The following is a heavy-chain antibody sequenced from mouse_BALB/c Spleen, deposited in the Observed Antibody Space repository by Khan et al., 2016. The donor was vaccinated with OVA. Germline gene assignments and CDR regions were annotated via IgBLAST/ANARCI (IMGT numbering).Heavy chain of an antibody. Sequence: QMQLEESGPELVKPGALVKISCKVSGYTFRNYDINWVKQRPGQGLEWIGWIFPGDGSTKYNEKFKGKATLTADQSSSTVFMQPSSMNSENTAVYFCAKEMDYWGQGTSVTVSS. V-gene: IGHV1S56*01. CDR1: GYTFRNYD. CDR2: IFPGDGST. J-gene: IGHJ4*01. CDR3: AKEMDY.